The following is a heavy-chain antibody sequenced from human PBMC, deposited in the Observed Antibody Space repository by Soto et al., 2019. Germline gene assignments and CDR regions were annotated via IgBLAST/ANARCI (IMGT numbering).Heavy chain of an antibody. Sequence: QVQLQESGPGLVKPSETLSLTCNVSGASITTYYWSWIRQPPGKGLEWIGYIYYSGHINYNPSLKSRVTTSVDTSKNQFSLKLSSVTAADSAVYYCARHGATNWGGFFVSWCLGTLVSVSS. CDR2: IYYSGHI. D-gene: IGHD7-27*01. J-gene: IGHJ4*02. CDR1: GASITTYY. V-gene: IGHV4-59*08. CDR3: ARHGATNWGGFFVS.